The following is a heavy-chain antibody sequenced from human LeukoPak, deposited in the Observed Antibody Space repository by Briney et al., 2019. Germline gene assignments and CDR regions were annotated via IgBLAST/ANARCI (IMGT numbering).Heavy chain of an antibody. V-gene: IGHV1-8*01. CDR1: GYTFTSYD. Sequence: GASVKVSCKASGYTFTSYDINWVRQATGQGIEWMGWMNPNSGNTGYAQKFQGRVTMTRNTSISTAYMELSSLRSEDTAVYYCARVGSKKRLRTGEGYYMDVWGKGTTVTVSS. D-gene: IGHD2-21*02. J-gene: IGHJ6*03. CDR3: ARVGSKKRLRTGEGYYMDV. CDR2: MNPNSGNT.